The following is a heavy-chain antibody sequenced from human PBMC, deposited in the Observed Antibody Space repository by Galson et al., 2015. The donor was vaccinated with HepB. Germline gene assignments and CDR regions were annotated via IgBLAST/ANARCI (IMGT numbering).Heavy chain of an antibody. CDR3: ARDLKGASWIAGSIHDAFDI. D-gene: IGHD5-12*01. Sequence: GGSIGSEYWSWLRQSPGEGLEWIGYVFFSGSTKYNPSLKSRVTISIDPSKNVFSLNLSSVTAADTAVYFCARDLKGASWIAGSIHDAFDIWGQGAMVSVSS. J-gene: IGHJ3*02. V-gene: IGHV4-59*01. CDR1: GGSIGSEY. CDR2: VFFSGST.